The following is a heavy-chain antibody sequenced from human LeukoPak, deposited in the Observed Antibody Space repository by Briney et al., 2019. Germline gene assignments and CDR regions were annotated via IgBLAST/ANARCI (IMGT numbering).Heavy chain of an antibody. CDR3: ARHFGTADNFDY. J-gene: IGHJ4*02. CDR2: MHPDTGDT. V-gene: IGHV1-8*01. D-gene: IGHD2-21*02. CDR1: GYTFTNND. Sequence: ASVKVSCKTSGYTFTNNDIHWVRQAPGHALEWMGWMHPDTGDTGYAQKFQGRVIMTRDTSISTAYMELSSLRPDDTAVYYCARHFGTADNFDYWGQGTLLIVSS.